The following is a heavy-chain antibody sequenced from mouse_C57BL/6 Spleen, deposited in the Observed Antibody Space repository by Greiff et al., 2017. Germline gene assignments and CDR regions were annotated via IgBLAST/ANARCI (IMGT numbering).Heavy chain of an antibody. J-gene: IGHJ2*01. CDR3: ARRSDGSDY. V-gene: IGHV1-64*01. CDR1: GYTFTSYW. D-gene: IGHD2-3*01. Sequence: QVQLQQPGAELVKPGASVKLSCKASGYTFTSYWMHWVKQRPGLGLEWIGMIHPNSGSTNYNEKFKSKATLTVDKSSSTAYVQLSSLTSEDSAVYYCARRSDGSDYWGQGTTLTVSS. CDR2: IHPNSGST.